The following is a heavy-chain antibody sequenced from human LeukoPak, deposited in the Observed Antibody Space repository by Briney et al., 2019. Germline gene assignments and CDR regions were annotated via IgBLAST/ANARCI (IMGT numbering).Heavy chain of an antibody. CDR2: ISYSGST. Sequence: PSETLSPTCTVSGGSIRSSPHYWGWIRQPPGKGLEWIGSISYSGSTYYNPSLKSRVTISVDTSKNQFSLKLTSVTAADTAVYYCARHTYSGYDLAYSGQGTQLSLSS. D-gene: IGHD5-12*01. V-gene: IGHV4-39*01. J-gene: IGHJ4*02. CDR3: ARHTYSGYDLAY. CDR1: GGSIRSSPHY.